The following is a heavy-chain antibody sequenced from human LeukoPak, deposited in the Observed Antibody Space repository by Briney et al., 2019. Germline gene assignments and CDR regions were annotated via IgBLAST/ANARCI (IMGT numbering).Heavy chain of an antibody. CDR1: GGSISSSSYY. D-gene: IGHD5-12*01. CDR3: ASLGYSGYEIDY. CDR2: IYYSGST. Sequence: SETLSLTRTVSGGSISSSSYYWGWIRQPPGKGLEWIGSIYYSGSTYYNPSLKSRVTISVDTSKNQFSLKLSSVTAADTAVYYCASLGYSGYEIDYWGQGTLVTVSS. J-gene: IGHJ4*02. V-gene: IGHV4-39*01.